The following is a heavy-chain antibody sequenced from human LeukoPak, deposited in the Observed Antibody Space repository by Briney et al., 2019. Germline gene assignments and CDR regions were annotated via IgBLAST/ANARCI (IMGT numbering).Heavy chain of an antibody. D-gene: IGHD6-13*01. CDR1: GFTFSSYG. CDR2: IWDDGSNK. CDR3: AREGVAAAGYYYGMDV. V-gene: IGHV3-33*01. J-gene: IGHJ6*04. Sequence: GRSLRLSCAASGFTFSSYGMHWVRQAPGEGLGWVAVIWDDGSNKYYADSVKGRFTLSRDNSKNTLYLQMNSLRAEDTAVYYCAREGVAAAGYYYGMDVWGKGTTVTVSS.